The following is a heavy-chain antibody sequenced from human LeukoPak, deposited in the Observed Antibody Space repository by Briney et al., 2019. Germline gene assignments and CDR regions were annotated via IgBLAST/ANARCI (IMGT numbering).Heavy chain of an antibody. Sequence: GGSLRLSCAASGFTFSIYSMNWVRQAPGKGLEWVSYISSSSSTIYYADSVKGRFTISRDNAKNSLYLQMNSLRAEDTAVYYCARDSSGWYNWFDPWGQGTLVTVSS. D-gene: IGHD6-19*01. CDR3: ARDSSGWYNWFDP. J-gene: IGHJ5*02. V-gene: IGHV3-48*01. CDR1: GFTFSIYS. CDR2: ISSSSSTI.